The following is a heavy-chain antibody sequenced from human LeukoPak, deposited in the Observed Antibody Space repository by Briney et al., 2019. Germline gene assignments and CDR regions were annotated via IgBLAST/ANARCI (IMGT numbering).Heavy chain of an antibody. D-gene: IGHD1-26*01. V-gene: IGHV3-23*01. Sequence: PGGSLRLSCAASGFTFSSYAMSWVRQAPGKGLEWVSAISGSGGSTYYADSVKGRFTISRDNSKNTLYLQMNSLRAEDTAVHYCAKVDGSYYYYYYGMDVWGQGTTVTVSS. CDR1: GFTFSSYA. CDR2: ISGSGGST. CDR3: AKVDGSYYYYYYGMDV. J-gene: IGHJ6*02.